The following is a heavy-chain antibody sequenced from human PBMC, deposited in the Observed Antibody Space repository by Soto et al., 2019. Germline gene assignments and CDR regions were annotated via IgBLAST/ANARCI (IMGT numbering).Heavy chain of an antibody. J-gene: IGHJ6*02. CDR2: IVPIFGTT. CDR1: GGTFSNYA. D-gene: IGHD6-19*01. CDR3: ARVEAVAGLYNYHGLDV. Sequence: QVQLVQSGAEVKKPGSSVKVSCKVSGGTFSNYAIDWVRLATGHGLEWMGGIVPIFGTTYYTQKFQGRATIIADDSTTTAYLEMSSLISEDTSIYYCARVEAVAGLYNYHGLDVWGQGTAVTVSS. V-gene: IGHV1-69*12.